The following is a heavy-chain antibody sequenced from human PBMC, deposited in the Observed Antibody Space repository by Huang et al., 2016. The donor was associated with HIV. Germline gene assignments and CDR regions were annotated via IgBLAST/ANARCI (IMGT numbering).Heavy chain of an antibody. J-gene: IGHJ4*02. V-gene: IGHV1-8*02. CDR3: ARSAYGDLDY. CDR1: GYTFTNYD. D-gene: IGHD4-17*01. Sequence: QVHLVQSGAEVKKPGASVKVSCKASGYTFTNYDINWVRQAPGRGLEVSGWMNPNTGNTCFPQTFQGRVTMTRKTSIPTAYMELTSLTSEDTAVYYCARSAYGDLDYWGLGTLVIVSS. CDR2: MNPNTGNT.